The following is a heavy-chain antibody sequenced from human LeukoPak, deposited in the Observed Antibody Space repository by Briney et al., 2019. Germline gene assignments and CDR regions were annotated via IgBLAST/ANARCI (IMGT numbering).Heavy chain of an antibody. CDR2: IYYSGST. D-gene: IGHD2-2*01. Sequence: PSETLSLTCTVSGDSISSSSYYWGWIRQPPGKGLQWIGSIYYSGSTYYNPSLKSRVTISVDTSKNQFSLKLSSVTAADTAVYYCARMGYCSSTSCYPGRFDYWGQGTLVTVSS. V-gene: IGHV4-39*07. J-gene: IGHJ4*02. CDR1: GDSISSSSYY. CDR3: ARMGYCSSTSCYPGRFDY.